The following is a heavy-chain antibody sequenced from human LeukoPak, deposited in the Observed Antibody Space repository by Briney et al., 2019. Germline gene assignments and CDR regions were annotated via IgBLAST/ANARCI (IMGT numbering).Heavy chain of an antibody. Sequence: HPGGSLRLSCAASGFTFSSYAMSWVRQAPGKGLEWVSTIRGSGGSTFYADSVKGRFTISRDNSKNTLYLQMNSLRAEDTAVYYCAKAPREQWLVPTDWGQGTLVTVSS. CDR3: AKAPREQWLVPTD. D-gene: IGHD6-19*01. J-gene: IGHJ4*02. V-gene: IGHV3-23*01. CDR2: IRGSGGST. CDR1: GFTFSSYA.